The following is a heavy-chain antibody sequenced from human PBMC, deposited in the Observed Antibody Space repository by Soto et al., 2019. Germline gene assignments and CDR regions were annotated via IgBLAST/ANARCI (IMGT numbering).Heavy chain of an antibody. CDR3: ARSPYMDV. CDR1: GRSFSGYY. Sequence: QVQLQQWGAGLLKPSETLSLTCAVYGRSFSGYYWSWIRQSPGKGLEWIGEINHSGSTNYNPSLKSRVTILIDAPKNQFSLKTSSVTAADTAVYYCARSPYMDVWGKGTTVIVSS. J-gene: IGHJ6*03. V-gene: IGHV4-34*01. CDR2: INHSGST.